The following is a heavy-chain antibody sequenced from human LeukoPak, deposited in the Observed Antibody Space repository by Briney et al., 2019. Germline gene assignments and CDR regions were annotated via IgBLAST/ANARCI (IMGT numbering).Heavy chain of an antibody. D-gene: IGHD3-3*01. CDR1: GYTFTSYY. CDR3: ARTDPTYYDFWSGYYTNYFDY. CDR2: INPSGGST. Sequence: GASVKVSCKASGYTFTSYYMHWVRQAPGHGLEWMGIINPSGGSTSYAQKFQGRVTMTRDTSTSTVYMELSSLRSEDTAVYYCARTDPTYYDFWSGYYTNYFDYWGQGTLVTVSS. J-gene: IGHJ4*02. V-gene: IGHV1-46*01.